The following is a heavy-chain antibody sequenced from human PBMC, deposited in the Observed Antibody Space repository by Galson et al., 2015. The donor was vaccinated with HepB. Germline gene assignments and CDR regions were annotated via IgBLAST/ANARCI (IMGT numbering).Heavy chain of an antibody. V-gene: IGHV5-10-1*01. CDR1: GYSFTSDW. D-gene: IGHD6-19*01. Sequence: SGAEVKKAGESLRISCKGSGYSFTSDWISWVRQMPGKGLEWMGRIGPRDPYTNYSPSFQGHVTISADKSISTAYLQWSSLKASDPAMYYCARHKGQCLGNAFDIWGQGAMVTVSS. CDR3: ARHKGQCLGNAFDI. J-gene: IGHJ3*02. CDR2: IGPRDPYT.